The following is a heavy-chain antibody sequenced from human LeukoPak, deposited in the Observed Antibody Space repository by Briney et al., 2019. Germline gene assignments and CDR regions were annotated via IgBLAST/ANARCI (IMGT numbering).Heavy chain of an antibody. J-gene: IGHJ4*02. V-gene: IGHV3-30*18. D-gene: IGHD4-17*01. CDR3: AKDVDYGDYVFDY. CDR2: ISYDGSNK. Sequence: GGSLRLSCAASGFTFSSYGMHWVRQAPGKGLEWVAVISYDGSNKYYADSVKGRFTISRDNSKTTLYLQMNSLRAEDTAVYYCAKDVDYGDYVFDYWGQGTLVTVSS. CDR1: GFTFSSYG.